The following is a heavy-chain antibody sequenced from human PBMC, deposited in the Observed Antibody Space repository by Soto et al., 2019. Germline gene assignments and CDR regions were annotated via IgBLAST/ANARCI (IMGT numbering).Heavy chain of an antibody. Sequence: QVQLVQSGAEVKKPGSSVKVSCKASGGTFSSYTISWVRQAPGQGLEWMGRIIPILGIANYAQKFQGRVTITADTSTSTASMELSSLRSEDTAVYYCARDIGYSGYGGLNYWGQGTLVTVSS. D-gene: IGHD5-12*01. CDR1: GGTFSSYT. V-gene: IGHV1-69*08. CDR3: ARDIGYSGYGGLNY. CDR2: IIPILGIA. J-gene: IGHJ4*02.